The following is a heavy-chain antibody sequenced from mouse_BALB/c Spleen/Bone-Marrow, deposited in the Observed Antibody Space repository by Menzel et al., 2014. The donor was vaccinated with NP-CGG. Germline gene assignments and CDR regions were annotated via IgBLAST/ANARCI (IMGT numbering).Heavy chain of an antibody. V-gene: IGHV1S22*01. CDR2: IYPGSGSS. Sequence: LQQPGSELVRPGASVKLSCKASGYTFTSYWMNWMKQRPGQGLEWIGNIYPGSGSSNYDETFKSKATLTVDTSSSTAYMQLSSLTSEDSAVYYCTRGWRAIDYWGQGTSVTVSS. D-gene: IGHD2-3*01. CDR3: TRGWRAIDY. J-gene: IGHJ4*01. CDR1: GYTFTSYW.